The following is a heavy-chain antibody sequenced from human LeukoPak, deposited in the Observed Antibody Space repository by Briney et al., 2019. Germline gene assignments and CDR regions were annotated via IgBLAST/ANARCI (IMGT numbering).Heavy chain of an antibody. D-gene: IGHD6-19*01. CDR2: ISTDGTYT. J-gene: IGHJ6*02. CDR1: GFTFSSYW. V-gene: IGHV3-74*03. CDR3: ARDRYSSGWYGMDV. Sequence: GGSLRLSCAASGFTFSSYWMHWVRQAPGKGLVWVSRISTDGTYTEYADSVKGRFTISRDNSKNTLYLQMNSLRAEDTAVYYCARDRYSSGWYGMDVWGQGTTVTVSS.